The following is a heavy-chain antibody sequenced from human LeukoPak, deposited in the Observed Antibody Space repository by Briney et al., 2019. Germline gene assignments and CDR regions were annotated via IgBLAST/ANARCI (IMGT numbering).Heavy chain of an antibody. Sequence: PSETLSLTCAVYGGSFSGYYWSWIRQPPGKGLEWIGEINHSRSTNYNPSLKSRVTISVDTSKNQFSLKLSSVTAADTAVYYCARGPGYRGAFDIWGQGTMVTVSS. CDR2: INHSRST. V-gene: IGHV4-34*01. CDR1: GGSFSGYY. J-gene: IGHJ3*02. D-gene: IGHD5-24*01. CDR3: ARGPGYRGAFDI.